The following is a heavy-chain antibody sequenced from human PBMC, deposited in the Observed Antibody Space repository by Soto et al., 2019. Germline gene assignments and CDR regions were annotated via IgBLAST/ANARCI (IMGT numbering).Heavy chain of an antibody. CDR2: ISSSSSYI. J-gene: IGHJ4*02. D-gene: IGHD3-10*01. Sequence: GGSLRLSCAASGFTFSSYSMNWVRQAPGKGLEWVSSISSSSSYIYYADSVKGRFTISRDNAKNSLYLQMNSLRAEDTAVYYCARVEAPYGSYYFDSWGQGTLVTVSS. CDR3: ARVEAPYGSYYFDS. V-gene: IGHV3-21*01. CDR1: GFTFSSYS.